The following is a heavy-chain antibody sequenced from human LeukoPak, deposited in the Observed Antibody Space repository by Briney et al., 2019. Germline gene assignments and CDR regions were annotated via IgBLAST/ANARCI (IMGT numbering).Heavy chain of an antibody. J-gene: IGHJ4*02. V-gene: IGHV3-30*03. CDR1: GFTFSSYS. Sequence: PGGSLRLSCAASGFTFSSYSMNWVRQAPGKGLEWVALISSDGSDKKYADSVKGRFTISRDNSKNTLYLQMHSLRVEDTAVYYCARDYPADHWGQGTLVTVSS. CDR3: ARDYPADH. CDR2: ISSDGSDK.